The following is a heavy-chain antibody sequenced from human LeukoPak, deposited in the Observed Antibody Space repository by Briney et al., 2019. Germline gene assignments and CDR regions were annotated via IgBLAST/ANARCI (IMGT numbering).Heavy chain of an antibody. D-gene: IGHD4-17*01. CDR2: IFYSGGT. CDR3: ARGAYGDYVWFDP. CDR1: GGSINTPNYY. V-gene: IGHV4-39*07. J-gene: IGHJ5*02. Sequence: PSETLSLTCTVSGGSINTPNYYWGWIRQTPGKGLEWIGNIFYSGGTYYSPSLTSRVTISLDTSKNQFSLKLSSVTAADTAVYYCARGAYGDYVWFDPWGQGTLVTVSS.